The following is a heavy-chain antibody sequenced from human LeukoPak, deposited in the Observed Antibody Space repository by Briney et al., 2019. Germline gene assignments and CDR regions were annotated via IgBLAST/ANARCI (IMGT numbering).Heavy chain of an antibody. V-gene: IGHV3-71*01. CDR3: VRYVVAYRVLDI. D-gene: IGHD2-21*01. J-gene: IGHJ3*02. Sequence: GGSLRLSCAASGFTVSDYYMTWVRQAPGKGLEWVGVIRNKGYGGTTEYAASVKGRFTISRDDSESIAWMQMNRLKTEDTAVYYCVRYVVAYRVLDIWGQGKTVTVSS. CDR1: GFTVSDYY. CDR2: IRNKGYGGTT.